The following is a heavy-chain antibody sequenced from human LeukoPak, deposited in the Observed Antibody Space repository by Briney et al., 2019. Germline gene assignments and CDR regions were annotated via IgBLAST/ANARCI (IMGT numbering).Heavy chain of an antibody. V-gene: IGHV3-23*01. J-gene: IGHJ6*02. CDR1: GFTFSSYA. D-gene: IGHD5-18*01. CDR3: AGDTAMVCYYGMDV. Sequence: GGSLRLSCAASGFTFSSYAMSWVRQAPGKGLEWVSAISGSGGSTYYADSVKGRFTISRDNSKNTLYLQMNSLRAEDTAVYYCAGDTAMVCYYGMDVWGQGTTVTVSS. CDR2: ISGSGGST.